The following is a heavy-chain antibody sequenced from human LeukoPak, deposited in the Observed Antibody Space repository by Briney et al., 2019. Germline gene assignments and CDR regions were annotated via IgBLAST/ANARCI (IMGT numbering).Heavy chain of an antibody. CDR2: IYYSGST. V-gene: IGHV4-59*01. J-gene: IGHJ3*02. CDR1: GGSISSYC. Sequence: PSETLSLTCSVSGGSISSYCWSWIRQPPGKGLEWIGYIYYSGSTNYNPSLKSRVTISVDRSKKQFSLKLNSVTAADTAVYFCARDHDSRDPMRLAFDIWGQGTMVTVSS. D-gene: IGHD3-22*01. CDR3: ARDHDSRDPMRLAFDI.